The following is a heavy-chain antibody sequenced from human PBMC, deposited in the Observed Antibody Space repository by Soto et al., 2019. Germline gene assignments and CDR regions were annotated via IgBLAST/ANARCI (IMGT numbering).Heavy chain of an antibody. CDR3: AVVPAAMGEYYFGY. J-gene: IGHJ4*02. Sequence: SETLSLTCTVSGGSISSYYWSWIRQPPGKGLEWIGYIYYSGSTNYNPSLKSRVTISVDTSKNQFSLKLSSVTAADTAVYYCAVVPAAMGEYYFGYWGQGTLVTVSS. CDR2: IYYSGST. V-gene: IGHV4-59*08. CDR1: GGSISSYY. D-gene: IGHD2-2*01.